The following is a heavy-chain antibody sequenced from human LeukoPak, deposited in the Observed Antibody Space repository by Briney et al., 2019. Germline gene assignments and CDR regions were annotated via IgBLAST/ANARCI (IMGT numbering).Heavy chain of an antibody. V-gene: IGHV3-23*01. J-gene: IGHJ4*02. CDR3: AKDPRIAVAGALNYFDY. CDR2: ISGSGGST. D-gene: IGHD6-19*01. CDR1: GFTFSSYA. Sequence: GSLKLSCAASGFTFSSYAMSWVRQAPGKGLEWVSAISGSGGSTYYADSVKGRFTISRDNSKNTLYLQMNSLRAEDTAVYYCAKDPRIAVAGALNYFDYWGQGTLVTVSS.